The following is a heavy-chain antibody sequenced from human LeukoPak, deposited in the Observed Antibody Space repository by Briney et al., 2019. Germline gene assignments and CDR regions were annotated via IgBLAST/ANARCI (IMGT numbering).Heavy chain of an antibody. J-gene: IGHJ6*03. V-gene: IGHV4-61*02. D-gene: IGHD6-19*01. CDR1: GDSISSGDYY. Sequence: PSETLSLTCTVSGDSISSGDYYWSWIRQPAGKGLEWIGRISSSGSTNYNPSLKSRVTISVDTSKNQFSLKLSSVTAADTAVYYCAREMGQWLADYYYYYMDVWGKGTTVTISS. CDR2: ISSSGST. CDR3: AREMGQWLADYYYYYMDV.